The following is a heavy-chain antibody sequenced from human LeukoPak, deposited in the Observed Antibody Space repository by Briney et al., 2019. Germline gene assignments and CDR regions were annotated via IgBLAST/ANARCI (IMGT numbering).Heavy chain of an antibody. D-gene: IGHD6-25*01. CDR3: AAVGS. Sequence: GGSLRLSCAGYGFTFSNYAMNGVRQAPGKGLEGVAVISYDGSNKYYADSVKGRFTISRDNSKTTLYLQMNSLIAEDTAVYYCAAVGSWGQGTLVTVSS. J-gene: IGHJ4*02. CDR2: ISYDGSNK. CDR1: GFTFSNYA. V-gene: IGHV3-30*04.